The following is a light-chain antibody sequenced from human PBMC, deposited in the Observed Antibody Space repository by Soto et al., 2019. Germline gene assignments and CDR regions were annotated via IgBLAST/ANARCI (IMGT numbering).Light chain of an antibody. Sequence: EIVLTQSPATLSVSPGERATLSCRASQSVSSNLAWYQQKPGQAPRLLIYGASTRATGIPARFSGSGSGTEFTITISSLQSEDFAVYDCQQYNNWRTFGQGTKVDIK. CDR3: QQYNNWRT. CDR2: GAS. J-gene: IGKJ1*01. CDR1: QSVSSN. V-gene: IGKV3-15*01.